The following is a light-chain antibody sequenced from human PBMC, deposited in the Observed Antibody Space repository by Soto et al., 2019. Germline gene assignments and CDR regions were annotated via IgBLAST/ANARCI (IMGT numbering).Light chain of an antibody. CDR3: HQYGNSPQT. CDR2: GAS. V-gene: IGKV3-15*01. CDR1: QSVATN. Sequence: EAVLTQSPATLSVSSGERVTLSCRASQSVATNLAWYQQRPGQAPRLLIYGASKRAIGLPARFSGSGSGTEFTLTITSLQSEDFAVYYCHQYGNSPQTFGQGTKV. J-gene: IGKJ1*01.